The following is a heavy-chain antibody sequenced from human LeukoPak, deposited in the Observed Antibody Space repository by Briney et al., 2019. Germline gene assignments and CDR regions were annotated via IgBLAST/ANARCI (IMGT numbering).Heavy chain of an antibody. CDR3: AREVISPSDAFDI. D-gene: IGHD2-21*01. CDR1: GFTFSDHY. Sequence: GGSLRLSCAASGFTFSDHYMDWVRQAPGKGLEWVGRTRNKANSYTTEYAESVKGRFTISRDDSKNSLYLQMNSLKTEDTAVYYCAREVISPSDAFDIWGQGTMVTVSS. V-gene: IGHV3-72*01. J-gene: IGHJ3*02. CDR2: TRNKANSYTT.